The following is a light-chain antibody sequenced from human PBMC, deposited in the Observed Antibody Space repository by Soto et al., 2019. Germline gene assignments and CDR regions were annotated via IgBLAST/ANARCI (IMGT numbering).Light chain of an antibody. Sequence: IQFTQSPSSLSASVGDRVTITCRASQSISSWLAWYQQKPGKAPNLLIYTASSLQSGVPSRFSGSGSGTDFTLTINGLQPEDFATYYCQQSASCPITFGQGARLE. CDR1: QSISSW. CDR3: QQSASCPIT. V-gene: IGKV1-12*01. CDR2: TAS. J-gene: IGKJ5*01.